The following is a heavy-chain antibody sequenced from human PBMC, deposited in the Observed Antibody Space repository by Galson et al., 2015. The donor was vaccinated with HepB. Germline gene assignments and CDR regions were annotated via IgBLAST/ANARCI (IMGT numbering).Heavy chain of an antibody. Sequence: SVKVSCKASGYTFTSYGISWVRQAPGQGLEWMGWISAYNGNTNYAQKLQGRVTMTTDTSTSTAYMELRSLRSDDTAVYYCARARGYFDWLLETEFDYWGQGTLVTVSS. CDR2: ISAYNGNT. D-gene: IGHD3-9*01. J-gene: IGHJ4*02. CDR1: GYTFTSYG. CDR3: ARARGYFDWLLETEFDY. V-gene: IGHV1-18*01.